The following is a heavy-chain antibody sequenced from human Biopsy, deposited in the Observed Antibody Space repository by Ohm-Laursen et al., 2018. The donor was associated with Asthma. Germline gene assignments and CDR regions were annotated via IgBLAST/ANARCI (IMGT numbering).Heavy chain of an antibody. D-gene: IGHD2-2*01. CDR2: ISYDGSNK. J-gene: IGHJ5*02. CDR3: ARDEAVVVPAAIPGNWFDP. Sequence: SLRLSCTASGFTFSSYGMHWARQAPGKGLEWVAVISYDGSNKYYADSVKGRFTISRDNSKNTLYLQMNSLRAEDTAVYYCARDEAVVVPAAIPGNWFDPWGQGTLVTVSS. CDR1: GFTFSSYG. V-gene: IGHV3-30*03.